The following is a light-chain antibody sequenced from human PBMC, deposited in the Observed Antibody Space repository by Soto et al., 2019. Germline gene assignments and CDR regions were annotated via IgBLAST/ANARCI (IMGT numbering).Light chain of an antibody. V-gene: IGKV3-15*01. CDR1: RSVGSN. CDR3: QQYNRWPPIA. CDR2: GTS. Sequence: EIVMTQSPDTLSVSPGDRSTLSCRDSRSVGSNLAWYQHKPGQAPRLLIYGTSIRATGIPARFSRGGSGTEFSLTISSLQSEDFAVYYCQQYNRWPPIAFGQGTRLEI. J-gene: IGKJ5*01.